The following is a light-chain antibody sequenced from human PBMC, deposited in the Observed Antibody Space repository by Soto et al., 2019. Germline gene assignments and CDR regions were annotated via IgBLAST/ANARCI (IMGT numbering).Light chain of an antibody. Sequence: DIVMNQSPDSLAVSLGERATINCKSSQRVLYSSNNKNYLAWYQQRPGQPPKLLIYWASTRESLYPDRFSSSGSGTDCTLTITIRQAEDVAVYYSQLYWCTLPTLGQGTKMEIK. V-gene: IGKV4-1*01. CDR3: QLYWCTLPT. CDR1: QRVLYSSNNKNY. CDR2: WAS. J-gene: IGKJ2*01.